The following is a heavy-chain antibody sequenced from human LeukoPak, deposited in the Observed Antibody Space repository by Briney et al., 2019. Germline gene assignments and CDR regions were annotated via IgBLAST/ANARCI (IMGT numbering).Heavy chain of an antibody. V-gene: IGHV3-53*04. Sequence: GGSLRLSCAASGFTVNNNYMSWVRQAPGKGLECVSVIYSGGSTKYAVPVKGRFIVSRHNSENTLYLQLSSLRPEDTAVYYCTKVVSGGGNFVMDVWGQGTTVTVSS. CDR3: TKVVSGGGNFVMDV. J-gene: IGHJ6*02. D-gene: IGHD2-15*01. CDR1: GFTVNNNY. CDR2: IYSGGST.